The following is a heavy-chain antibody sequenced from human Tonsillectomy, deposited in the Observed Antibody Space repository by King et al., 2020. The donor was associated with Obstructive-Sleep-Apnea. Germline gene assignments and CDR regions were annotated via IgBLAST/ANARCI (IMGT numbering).Heavy chain of an antibody. V-gene: IGHV5-51*01. J-gene: IGHJ2*01. CDR3: ARRKWAWFFDI. Sequence: VQLVESVAEVKKPGESLKISCKVSVYSFTTYWIGWVRQMPGKVLEWMGIIYPGDSDTRYSPSFQGKVTISADKSISTAYLQWSSLKASDNAIYYCARRKWAWFFDIWGRGTLVTVSS. D-gene: IGHD2-8*01. CDR2: IYPGDSDT. CDR1: VYSFTTYW.